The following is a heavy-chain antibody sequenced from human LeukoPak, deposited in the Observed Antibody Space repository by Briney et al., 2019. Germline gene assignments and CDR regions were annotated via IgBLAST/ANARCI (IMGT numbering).Heavy chain of an antibody. J-gene: IGHJ5*02. Sequence: PGGSLRLSCAASGFTFSSNAMTWVRQAPGKGLEWVSVISGSGTNTHYADSVKGRFTIPRDNSKNTLYLQMSSLRVEDTAVYFCAVSRSLDPWGQGTLVTVSS. CDR3: AVSRSLDP. CDR2: ISGSGTNT. V-gene: IGHV3-23*01. CDR1: GFTFSSNA.